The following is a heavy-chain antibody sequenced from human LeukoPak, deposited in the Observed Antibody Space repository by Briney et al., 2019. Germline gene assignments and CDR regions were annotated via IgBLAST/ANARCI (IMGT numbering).Heavy chain of an antibody. J-gene: IGHJ4*02. D-gene: IGHD3-10*02. V-gene: IGHV3-23*01. Sequence: GGSLRLSCAASGFTFSTYAMSWVRQAPGKGLEWVSALSPSGGITYYEDSVKGRFTISRDNSKNTLYLQMNSLRAEDTAVYYCAKGVNYFVLEYWGQGTLVTVSS. CDR3: AKGVNYFVLEY. CDR2: LSPSGGIT. CDR1: GFTFSTYA.